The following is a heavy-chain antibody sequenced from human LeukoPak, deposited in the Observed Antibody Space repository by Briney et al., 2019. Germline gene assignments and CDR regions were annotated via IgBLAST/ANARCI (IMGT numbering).Heavy chain of an antibody. CDR2: ISTSSATI. D-gene: IGHD3-9*01. Sequence: PGGSLRLSCAASGFTFSTYNMDWVREAPGKGLEWISYISTSSATIYYADSVKGRFTISRDNSKNALYLQMNSLRDEDTAVYYCAKGDSYYDLLTCFDFWGPGTLVTVSS. CDR1: GFTFSTYN. V-gene: IGHV3-48*02. J-gene: IGHJ4*02. CDR3: AKGDSYYDLLTCFDF.